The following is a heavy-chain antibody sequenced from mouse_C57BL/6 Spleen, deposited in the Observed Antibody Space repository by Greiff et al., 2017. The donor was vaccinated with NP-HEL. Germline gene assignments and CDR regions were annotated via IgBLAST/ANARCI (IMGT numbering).Heavy chain of an antibody. J-gene: IGHJ3*01. CDR3: ARGEGFAY. CDR1: GFTFSDYY. CDR2: INYDGSST. V-gene: IGHV5-16*01. Sequence: VMLVESEGGLVQPGSSMKLSCTASGFTFSDYYMAWVRQVPEKGLEWVANINYDGSSTYYLDSLKSRFIISRDNAKNILYLQMSSLKSEDTATYYCARGEGFAYWGQGTLVTVSA.